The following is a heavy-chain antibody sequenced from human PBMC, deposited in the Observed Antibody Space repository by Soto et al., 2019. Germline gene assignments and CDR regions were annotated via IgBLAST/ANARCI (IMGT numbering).Heavy chain of an antibody. V-gene: IGHV3-33*01. CDR3: ARLYCSAASCYSVGAFDI. D-gene: IGHD2-2*01. Sequence: VQVLESGGGLVQPGGSLRLSCAASGFTFSTYGMHWVRQAPGKGLEWVALIWFDGSDKYYTESVKGRFTISRDNSRSTVDLQMNSLRAEDTAVYYCARLYCSAASCYSVGAFDIRGQGTMVTVTS. CDR1: GFTFSTYG. CDR2: IWFDGSDK. J-gene: IGHJ3*02.